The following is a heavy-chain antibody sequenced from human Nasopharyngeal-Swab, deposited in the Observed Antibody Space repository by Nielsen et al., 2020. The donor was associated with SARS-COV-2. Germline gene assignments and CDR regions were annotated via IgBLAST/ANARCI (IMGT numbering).Heavy chain of an antibody. V-gene: IGHV3-7*03. D-gene: IGHD3-10*01. CDR3: ARDRGVAPSNYVDY. Sequence: GESLKISCAASGFIFSNYWMTWVRQAPGKGLEWVANIKQDGSEMYYVDSVKGRFTISRDNAKNSLFLQMNSLRVEDTAFYYCARDRGVAPSNYVDYWGQGTLVTVSS. CDR1: GFIFSNYW. CDR2: IKQDGSEM. J-gene: IGHJ4*02.